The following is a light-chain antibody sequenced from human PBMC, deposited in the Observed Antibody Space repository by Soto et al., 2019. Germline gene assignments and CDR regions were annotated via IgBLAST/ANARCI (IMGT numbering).Light chain of an antibody. Sequence: DIPLTQSHCTLCASVGESATITCRASQSISSWLAWYQQKPGKAPKLLIYDASSLESGVPARFSGSGSGTEFTLTISSLQPDDFATYYCQQSWTFGQGTKVDI. V-gene: IGKV1-5*01. CDR3: QQSWT. J-gene: IGKJ1*01. CDR1: QSISSW. CDR2: DAS.